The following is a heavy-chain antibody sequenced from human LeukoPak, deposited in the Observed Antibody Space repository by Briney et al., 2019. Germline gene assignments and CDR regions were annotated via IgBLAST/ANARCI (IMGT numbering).Heavy chain of an antibody. J-gene: IGHJ4*02. V-gene: IGHV3-48*03. CDR2: ISSSGSAI. CDR1: GFTFRSYE. CDR3: ARDAYDTSAYYYFDY. Sequence: QPGGSLRLSCAASGFTFRSYEMNWVRQAPGKGLEWVSSISSSGSAIYYADSVKGRFTISRDNAKNSLYLQMNSLRDEDTAVYYCARDAYDTSAYYYFDYWGQGTLVTVSS. D-gene: IGHD3-22*01.